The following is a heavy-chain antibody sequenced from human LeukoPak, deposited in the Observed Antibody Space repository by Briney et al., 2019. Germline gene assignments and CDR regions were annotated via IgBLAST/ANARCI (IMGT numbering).Heavy chain of an antibody. V-gene: IGHV4-30-2*01. J-gene: IGHJ4*02. CDR2: IYHSGST. Sequence: SQTLSLTCAVSGGSISSGGYSWSWIRQPPGKGLEWIGYIYHSGSTYYNPSLKSRVTISVDTSKNQFSLKLSSVTAADTAVYYCARRPLGYCSSTSCPTPYYFDYWGQGTLVTVSS. CDR3: ARRPLGYCSSTSCPTPYYFDY. CDR1: GGSISSGGYS. D-gene: IGHD2-2*01.